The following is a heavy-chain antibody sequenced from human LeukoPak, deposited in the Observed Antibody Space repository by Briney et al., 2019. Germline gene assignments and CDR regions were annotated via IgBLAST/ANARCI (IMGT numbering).Heavy chain of an antibody. Sequence: GGSLRLSCAASGFTFDDYAMHWVRHAPGKGLEWVSGISWNSGSIGYADSVKGRFTISRDNAKNSLYLQMNSLRAEDTAVYYCARGLYYYGSGSPRERDGYWGQGTLVTVSS. CDR1: GFTFDDYA. CDR2: ISWNSGSI. J-gene: IGHJ4*02. CDR3: ARGLYYYGSGSPRERDGY. D-gene: IGHD3-10*01. V-gene: IGHV3-9*01.